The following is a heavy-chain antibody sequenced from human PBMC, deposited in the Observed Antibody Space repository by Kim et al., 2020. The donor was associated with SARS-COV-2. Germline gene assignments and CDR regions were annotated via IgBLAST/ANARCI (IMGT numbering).Heavy chain of an antibody. D-gene: IGHD4-17*01. Sequence: TDPPPSLKSRVTLSVDTSKNQFSLKLSSVPAADTAVYYCAGVDYGDYDYWGQGTLVTVSS. V-gene: IGHV4-39*07. CDR2: T. CDR3: AGVDYGDYDY. J-gene: IGHJ4*02.